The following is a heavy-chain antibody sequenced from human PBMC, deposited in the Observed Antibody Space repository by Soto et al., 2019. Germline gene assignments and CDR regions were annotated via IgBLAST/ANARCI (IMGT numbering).Heavy chain of an antibody. Sequence: PGGSLRLSCAASGLTVSNNYMSWVRQAPGKGLEWVSTLYSSESTNYADSVKGRFTVSRDNSKNTLYLQMTRLRAEDTALYFCTSGHDYDSSGGYYFEYWGQGTLVTVSS. CDR1: GLTVSNNY. D-gene: IGHD3-22*01. CDR3: TSGHDYDSSGGYYFEY. J-gene: IGHJ4*02. V-gene: IGHV3-53*01. CDR2: LYSSEST.